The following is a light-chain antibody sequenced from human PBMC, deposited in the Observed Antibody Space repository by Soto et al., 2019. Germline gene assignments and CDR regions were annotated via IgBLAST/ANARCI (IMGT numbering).Light chain of an antibody. Sequence: EIVMTQSPATLSVSPGERATLSCRASQSVSSNLAWYQQKPGQAPRLLIYGASTRATGIPARFSGSGSGTEFTLTISSLQSDDLATDYCQEYSSFSFGQGTKVDIK. J-gene: IGKJ1*01. CDR3: QEYSSFS. CDR1: QSVSSN. CDR2: GAS. V-gene: IGKV3-15*01.